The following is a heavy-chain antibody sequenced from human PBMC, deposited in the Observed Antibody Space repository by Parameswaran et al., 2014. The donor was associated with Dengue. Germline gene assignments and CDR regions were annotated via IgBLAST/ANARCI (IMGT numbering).Heavy chain of an antibody. D-gene: IGHD3-16*01. Sequence: WVRQAPGQGLEWMGWISAYNGNTNYAQKLQGRVTMTTDTSTSTAYMELRSLRSDDTAVYYCARDYYDYVWGNSTYWGQGTLVTVSS. CDR2: ISAYNGNT. CDR3: ARDYYDYVWGNSTY. J-gene: IGHJ4*02. V-gene: IGHV1-18*01.